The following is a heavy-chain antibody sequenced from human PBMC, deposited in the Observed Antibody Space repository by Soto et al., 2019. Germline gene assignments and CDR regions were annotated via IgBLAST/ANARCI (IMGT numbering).Heavy chain of an antibody. V-gene: IGHV4-30-2*01. CDR3: ASGPSP. J-gene: IGHJ5*02. Sequence: QLQLQESGSGLVKPSQTLSLTCAVSGGSISSGGYSWSWIRQPPGKGLEWIGYIYHSGSTSFNPSITCRVSTSVDRSTDQSSLKLSCVTGADTAGYYCASGPSPWGYGTLVTASS. CDR2: IYHSGST. CDR1: GGSISSGGYS.